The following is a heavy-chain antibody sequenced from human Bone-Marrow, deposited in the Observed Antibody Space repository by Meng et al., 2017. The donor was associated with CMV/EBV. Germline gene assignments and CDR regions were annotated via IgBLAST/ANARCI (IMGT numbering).Heavy chain of an antibody. Sequence: GESLKISCQGSGYNFADYWIVWVRQMPGKGLEWMAMIYPSDSDTRYSPSFQGQVTISADKSISTAYLQWSSLKASDTAMYYCARLCSSGWCQFDYWGQGTLVTVSS. V-gene: IGHV5-51*01. D-gene: IGHD6-19*01. CDR1: GYNFADYW. CDR3: ARLCSSGWCQFDY. CDR2: IYPSDSDT. J-gene: IGHJ4*02.